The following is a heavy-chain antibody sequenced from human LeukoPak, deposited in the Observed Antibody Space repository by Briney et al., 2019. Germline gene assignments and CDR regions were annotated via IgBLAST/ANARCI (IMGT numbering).Heavy chain of an antibody. CDR3: ARDRGYSTFDI. CDR1: GFTFSTYW. Sequence: GGSLIISCAASGFTFSTYWMSWVRQAPGKGLEWVANMNQDGTEKNYVDSVKGRFTISRDNAKNSLYVQMNSLRAEDTAVYYCARDRGYSTFDIWGQGTMVTASS. J-gene: IGHJ3*02. CDR2: MNQDGTEK. V-gene: IGHV3-7*05. D-gene: IGHD5-18*01.